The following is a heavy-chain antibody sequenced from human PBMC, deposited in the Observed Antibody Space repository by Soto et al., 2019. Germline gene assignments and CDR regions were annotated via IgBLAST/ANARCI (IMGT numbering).Heavy chain of an antibody. CDR1: GVTVSSNY. CDR2: IYSGGST. CDR3: ARDNLGYCISTSCYAGGYYYYGMDV. Sequence: GGSLRLSCAASGVTVSSNYMSVVRQAPGKGQEWVLVIYSGGSTYYADSVKGRFTISRDNSKNTLYLQMNSLRAEDTAVYYCARDNLGYCISTSCYAGGYYYYGMDVWGQGT. D-gene: IGHD2-2*01. V-gene: IGHV3-53*01. J-gene: IGHJ6*02.